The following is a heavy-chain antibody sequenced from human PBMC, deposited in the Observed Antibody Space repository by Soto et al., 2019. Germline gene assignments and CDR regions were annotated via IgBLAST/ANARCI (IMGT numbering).Heavy chain of an antibody. CDR1: GDSIGGVGY. CDR2: ISSSGST. CDR3: ARSGVTGIVIPSHWFDP. J-gene: IGHJ5*02. D-gene: IGHD2-21*02. Sequence: ASETLSLTCTVSGDSIGGVGYWSWIRQFPGRGLEWIGCISSSGSTYYNPALNNRISLSLDTSQNQFSLKLLSVTAADTAIYYCARSGVTGIVIPSHWFDPWAREPWSPSPQ. V-gene: IGHV4-31*03.